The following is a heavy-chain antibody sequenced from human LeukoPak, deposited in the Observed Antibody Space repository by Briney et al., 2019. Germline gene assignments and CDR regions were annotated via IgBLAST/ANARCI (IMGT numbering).Heavy chain of an antibody. V-gene: IGHV3-33*01. CDR2: IWYDGSNK. CDR3: ARDNGGSYFDY. J-gene: IGHJ4*02. CDR1: GFTFSSYG. Sequence: PGGSLRLSCAASGFTFSSYGMHWVRQAPGKGREWVAVIWYDGSNKYYADSVKGRFTISRDNSKNTLYLQMNSLRAEDTAVYYCARDNGGSYFDYWGQGTLVTVSS. D-gene: IGHD1-26*01.